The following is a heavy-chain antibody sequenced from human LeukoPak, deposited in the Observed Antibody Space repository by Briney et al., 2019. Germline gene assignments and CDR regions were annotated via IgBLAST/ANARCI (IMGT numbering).Heavy chain of an antibody. CDR2: IYTTGST. J-gene: IGHJ4*02. V-gene: IGHV4-61*02. CDR1: GGSISIGTYY. Sequence: SQTLSLTCTVSGGSISIGTYYWNWIRQPAGKGLEWIGRIYTTGSTNYNPSLKSRVTISVDTSKNQFSLKLSSVTAADTAVYYCARLWLGQMTPAYYFDYWGQGTLVTVSS. CDR3: ARLWLGQMTPAYYFDY. D-gene: IGHD6-19*01.